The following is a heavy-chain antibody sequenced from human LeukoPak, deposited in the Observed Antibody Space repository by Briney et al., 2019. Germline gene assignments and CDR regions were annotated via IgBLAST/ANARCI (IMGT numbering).Heavy chain of an antibody. Sequence: SQTLSLTCTVSGGSISSGDYYWSWIRQPPGKGLEWIGYIYYSGSTNYNPSLKSRVTISVDTSKNQFSLKLSSVTAADTAVYYCARPHGGSYSDAFDIWGQGTMVTVSS. D-gene: IGHD1-26*01. CDR3: ARPHGGSYSDAFDI. J-gene: IGHJ3*02. V-gene: IGHV4-30-4*08. CDR2: IYYSGST. CDR1: GGSISSGDYY.